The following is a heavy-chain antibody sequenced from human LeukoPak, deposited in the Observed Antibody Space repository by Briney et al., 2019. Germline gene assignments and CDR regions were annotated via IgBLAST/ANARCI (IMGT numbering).Heavy chain of an antibody. Sequence: GGSLRLSWAASGFTFSSYGMHWVRQAPGKGLEWVAVIWYDGSNKYYADSVKGRFTISRDNSKNTLYLQMNSLRAEDTAVYYCAREHDDQGMSYYYDSSGSPHPLYWGQGTLVTVSS. D-gene: IGHD3-22*01. CDR2: IWYDGSNK. J-gene: IGHJ4*02. CDR1: GFTFSSYG. V-gene: IGHV3-33*01. CDR3: AREHDDQGMSYYYDSSGSPHPLY.